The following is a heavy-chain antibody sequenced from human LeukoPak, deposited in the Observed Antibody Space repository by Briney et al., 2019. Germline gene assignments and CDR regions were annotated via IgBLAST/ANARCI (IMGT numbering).Heavy chain of an antibody. CDR2: IYYSRST. CDR1: GGSISSYY. D-gene: IGHD6-19*01. J-gene: IGHJ4*02. Sequence: SETLSLTCTVSGGSISSYYWSWIRQPPGKGLEWIGYIYYSRSTNYNPSLKSRVTISVDTSKNQFSLKLSSVTAADTAVYYCARGRLAVADHFDYWGQGTLVTVSS. V-gene: IGHV4-59*01. CDR3: ARGRLAVADHFDY.